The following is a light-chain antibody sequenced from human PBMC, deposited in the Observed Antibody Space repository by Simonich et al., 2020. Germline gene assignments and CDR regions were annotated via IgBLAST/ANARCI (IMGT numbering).Light chain of an antibody. V-gene: IGLV2-23*01. CDR2: EGS. J-gene: IGLJ2*01. CDR3: CSYAGSSTSVV. CDR1: SSDVGSYNL. Sequence: QSALTQPASVSGSPGQSITISCTGTSSDVGSYNLVSWYQQHPGKAPKLMIYEGSKRPSGVSNRFSGAKSGNPGSLTISGLQAEDEADYYCCSYAGSSTSVVFGGGTKLTVL.